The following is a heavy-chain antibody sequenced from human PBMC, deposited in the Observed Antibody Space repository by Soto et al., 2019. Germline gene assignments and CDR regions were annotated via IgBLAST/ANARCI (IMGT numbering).Heavy chain of an antibody. J-gene: IGHJ6*02. CDR1: GFTVSSNY. V-gene: IGHV3-53*02. CDR2: IYSGGST. Sequence: EVQLVETGGGLIQPGGSLRLSCAASGFTVSSNYMSWVRQAPGKGLEWVSVIYSGGSTYYADSVKGRFTISRDNYKNMLYLTMNSLRAEDTAVYYCASPGVGADLGYYYYYGMDVWGQGTTVTVSS. CDR3: ASPGVGADLGYYYYYGMDV. D-gene: IGHD1-26*01.